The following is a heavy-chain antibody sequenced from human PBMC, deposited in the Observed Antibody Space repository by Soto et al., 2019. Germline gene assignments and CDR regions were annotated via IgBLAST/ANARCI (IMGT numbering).Heavy chain of an antibody. J-gene: IGHJ4*02. V-gene: IGHV4-31*03. CDR3: ARSEATVLDY. CDR1: CCSIPSGGFY. Sequence: SGTLSLTRTFSCCSIPSGGFYWSLVRQHPGKGLEWIGYIYYSGSTYYNPSLKSRVTISVDKSKNHFSLKLTSVTAADTAVYYCARSEATVLDYWGQGTLVTVSS. CDR2: IYYSGST. D-gene: IGHD4-17*01.